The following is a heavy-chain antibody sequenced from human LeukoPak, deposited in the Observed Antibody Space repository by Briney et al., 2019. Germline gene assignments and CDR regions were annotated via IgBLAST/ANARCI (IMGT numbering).Heavy chain of an antibody. D-gene: IGHD4-23*01. CDR2: ISSSSSYI. CDR1: GFTFSSYS. Sequence: TGGSLRLSCAASGFTFSSYSMNWVRQAPGKGLEWVSSISSSSSYIYYGDSVKGRYTLPRDNAKNSLYMQMNSLRAEDTAVYYCARVPDYGGNPGYFQHGGQGTLVTVSS. J-gene: IGHJ1*01. CDR3: ARVPDYGGNPGYFQH. V-gene: IGHV3-21*06.